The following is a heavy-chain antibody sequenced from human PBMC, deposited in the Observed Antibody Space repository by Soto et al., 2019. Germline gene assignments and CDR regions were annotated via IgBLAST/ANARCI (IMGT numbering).Heavy chain of an antibody. CDR3: ARALAGSYDY. CDR1: GDSDSSKSAA. CDR2: TYYRSKWST. V-gene: IGHV6-1*01. J-gene: IGHJ4*02. Sequence: PSQTLSLTCAISGDSDSSKSAAWNWIRQSPSRGLEWLGRTYYRSKWSTDYAVSMKGRITVSPDTSKNQFSLQLKSVTPEDTAVYYCARALAGSYDYWGQGILVTVSS. D-gene: IGHD1-26*01.